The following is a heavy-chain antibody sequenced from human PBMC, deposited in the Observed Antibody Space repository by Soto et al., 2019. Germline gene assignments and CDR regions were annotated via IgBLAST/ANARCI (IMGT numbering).Heavy chain of an antibody. D-gene: IGHD5-12*01. CDR2: ISYDGSNK. V-gene: IGHV3-30-3*01. J-gene: IGHJ4*02. CDR3: AREEYSGSEDY. Sequence: QVQLVESGGGVVQPGRSLRLSCAASGFTFSSYAMHWVRQAPGKGLEWVAVISYDGSNKYYEDSVKGRFTLSRDNSKNTLYLQMNSRRAEDTAVYYCAREEYSGSEDYWGQGTLVTVSS. CDR1: GFTFSSYA.